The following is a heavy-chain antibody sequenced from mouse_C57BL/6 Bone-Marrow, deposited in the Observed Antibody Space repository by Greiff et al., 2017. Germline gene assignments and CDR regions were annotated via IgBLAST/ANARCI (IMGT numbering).Heavy chain of an antibody. CDR2: IRNKANGYTT. CDR1: GFTFTDYY. CDR3: ARDTYGSSYDYAMDY. V-gene: IGHV7-3*02. D-gene: IGHD1-1*01. Sequence: EVQLVESGGGLVQPGGSLRLSCATSGFTFTDYYMSWVRQPPGKALEWLGFIRNKANGYTTEYSASVKGRFTISRDNSQSILYLQMNTLRAEDSATDYCARDTYGSSYDYAMDYWGQGTSVTVSS. J-gene: IGHJ4*01.